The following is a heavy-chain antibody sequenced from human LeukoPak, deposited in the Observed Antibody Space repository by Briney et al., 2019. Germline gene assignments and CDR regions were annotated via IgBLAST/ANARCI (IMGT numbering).Heavy chain of an antibody. CDR3: ARGGEYYSVYYYYYGMDV. Sequence: GASVKVSCKASGYSFTSHGISWVRQAPGEGLEWMGWISAYNGDTNYAQKLQGRVTMTTDTSTSTAYMELSSLRSEDTAGYYCARGGEYYSVYYYYYGMDVWGQGTTVTVSS. J-gene: IGHJ6*02. CDR1: GYSFTSHG. D-gene: IGHD3-10*01. V-gene: IGHV1-18*04. CDR2: ISAYNGDT.